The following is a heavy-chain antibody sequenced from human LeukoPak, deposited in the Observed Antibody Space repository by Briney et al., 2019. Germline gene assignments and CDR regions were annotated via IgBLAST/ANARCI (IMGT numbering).Heavy chain of an antibody. CDR3: ARDSQQLGGWFDP. CDR1: GFTFDTYA. V-gene: IGHV3-30-3*01. J-gene: IGHJ5*02. D-gene: IGHD6-13*01. Sequence: GGSLRLSFAASGFTFDTYAMHWVRQAPGKGLEWVALMLYDGSNKYYADSVKGRFTISRDNSKNTLYLQMNSLRAEDTAMYYCARDSQQLGGWFDPWGQGTLVTVSS. CDR2: MLYDGSNK.